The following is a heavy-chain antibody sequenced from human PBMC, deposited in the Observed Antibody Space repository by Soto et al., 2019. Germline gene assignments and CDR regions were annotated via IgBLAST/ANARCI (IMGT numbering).Heavy chain of an antibody. CDR2: INHSGST. J-gene: IGHJ4*02. D-gene: IGHD5-12*01. V-gene: IGHV4-34*01. Sequence: QVQLQQWGAGLLKPSETLSLTCAVYGGSFSGYYWSWIRQPPGKGLEWIGEINHSGSTNYNPSLKSRVTISVDTAKNQFSLKLSSGTAADTAVYYCARSTEGIVATMGYYFDYWGQGTLVTVSS. CDR1: GGSFSGYY. CDR3: ARSTEGIVATMGYYFDY.